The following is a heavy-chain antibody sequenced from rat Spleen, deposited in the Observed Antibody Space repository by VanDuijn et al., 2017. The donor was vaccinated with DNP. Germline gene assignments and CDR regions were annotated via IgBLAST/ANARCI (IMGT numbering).Heavy chain of an antibody. J-gene: IGHJ2*01. Sequence: EVQLVESGGGLVQPGRSLKLSCAASGFTFSDYYMAWVRQAPTKGLEWVAYIRYDGGSTYYGDSVKGLFTISRDNAKSTLYLQMNSLRSEDMATYYCARWNSSGYYFDYWGQGVMVTVSS. D-gene: IGHD4-3*01. V-gene: IGHV5-22*01. CDR2: IRYDGGST. CDR3: ARWNSSGYYFDY. CDR1: GFTFSDYY.